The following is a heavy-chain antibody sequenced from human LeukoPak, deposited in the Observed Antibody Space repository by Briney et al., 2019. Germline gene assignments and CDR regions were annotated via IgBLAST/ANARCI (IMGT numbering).Heavy chain of an antibody. CDR2: ISGSGGST. D-gene: IGHD3-22*01. V-gene: IGHV3-23*01. Sequence: GGSLRLSCAASGFTFSSYAMSWVRQAPGKGLGWVSAISGSGGSTYYADSVKGRFTISRDNSKNTLYLQMNSLRAEDTAVYYCASPPSDYYDSSGYYSPPFDYWGQGTLVTVSS. CDR1: GFTFSSYA. CDR3: ASPPSDYYDSSGYYSPPFDY. J-gene: IGHJ4*02.